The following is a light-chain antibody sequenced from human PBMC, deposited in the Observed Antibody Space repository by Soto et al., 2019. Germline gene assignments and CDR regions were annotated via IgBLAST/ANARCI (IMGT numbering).Light chain of an antibody. Sequence: EIVMTQSPATLSVSPGERATLSCRASQSVSSNLAWYQQKPGQAPRLLIYDASTRATGIPARFSGSGSGTEFTLTISSLQSGDFAVYYCQQYDNWSGTFGQGTKVEIK. CDR2: DAS. CDR1: QSVSSN. CDR3: QQYDNWSGT. J-gene: IGKJ1*01. V-gene: IGKV3-15*01.